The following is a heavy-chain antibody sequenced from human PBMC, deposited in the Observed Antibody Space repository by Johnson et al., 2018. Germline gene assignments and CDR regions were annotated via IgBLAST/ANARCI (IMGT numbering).Heavy chain of an antibody. D-gene: IGHD5-18*01. CDR3: ARVWIRGMDV. Sequence: QVQLQEAGPGLVKPSETLSLTCTVSGGSISSYYWSWIRQPPGKGLEWIGYIYYSGSPNYTPSLKSRVTISVDTSKPQFSLKLSSLTAADTAVYYCARVWIRGMDVWGNGTTVTVSS. CDR1: GGSISSYY. CDR2: IYYSGSP. V-gene: IGHV4-59*01. J-gene: IGHJ6*04.